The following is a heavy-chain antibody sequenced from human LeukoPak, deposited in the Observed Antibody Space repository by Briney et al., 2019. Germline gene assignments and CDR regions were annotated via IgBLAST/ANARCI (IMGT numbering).Heavy chain of an antibody. J-gene: IGHJ4*02. CDR3: ARVRATGAFDY. CDR1: GGSFSGYY. D-gene: IGHD5-12*01. V-gene: IGHV4-34*01. Sequence: SETPSLTCAVYGGSFSGYYWSWIRQPPGKGLEWIGEINHSGSTNYNPSLKSRVTISVDTSKNHFSLKLSSVTAADTAVYYCARVRATGAFDYWGKGTLLTVSS. CDR2: INHSGST.